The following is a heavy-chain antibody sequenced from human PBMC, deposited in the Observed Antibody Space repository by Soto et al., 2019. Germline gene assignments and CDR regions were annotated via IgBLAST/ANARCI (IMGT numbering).Heavy chain of an antibody. CDR1: GFSFSSND. CDR2: LDKSGGSA. CDR3: AKDRIGQLAKFDY. V-gene: IGHV3-23*05. Sequence: PGGSLRLSCTASGFSFSSNDMSWVRQAPGKGLEWVSTLDKSGGSAFYADSVNGRFTISRDNSRNTLYLQMRSLRAEDTAFYYCAKDRIGQLAKFDYWGRGTLVTVSS. D-gene: IGHD1-1*01. J-gene: IGHJ4*02.